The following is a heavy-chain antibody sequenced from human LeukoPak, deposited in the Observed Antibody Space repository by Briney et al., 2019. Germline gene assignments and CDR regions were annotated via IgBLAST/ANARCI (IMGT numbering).Heavy chain of an antibody. CDR2: FSYSRST. J-gene: IGHJ4*02. V-gene: IGHV4-39*07. Sequence: SETLSLTCTVSGDSITNSTYYWGWVRQPPGKGLEWIGTFSYSRSTYYNKSLKSRVTISADTSKNQFSLKLSSVTAADTAVYYCASGTIAVAGIFDYWGQGILVTVSS. CDR1: GDSITNSTYY. D-gene: IGHD6-19*01. CDR3: ASGTIAVAGIFDY.